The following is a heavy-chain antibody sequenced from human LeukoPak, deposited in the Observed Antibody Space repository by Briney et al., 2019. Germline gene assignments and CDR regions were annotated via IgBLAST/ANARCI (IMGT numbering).Heavy chain of an antibody. CDR2: INSDGSNT. D-gene: IGHD5-18*01. J-gene: IGHJ4*02. CDR3: ARGYSYGYRIDY. CDR1: GFTFSNYW. Sequence: PGGSLRLSCATSGFTFSNYWMHWVRQAPGKGLVWVSRINSDGSNTSYADSVKGRFTISRDNAKRTLYLQMNSLRAEDTAVYYCARGYSYGYRIDYWVQGTLATVSS. V-gene: IGHV3-74*01.